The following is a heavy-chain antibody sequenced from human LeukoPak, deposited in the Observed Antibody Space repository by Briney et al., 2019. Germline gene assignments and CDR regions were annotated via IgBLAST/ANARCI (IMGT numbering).Heavy chain of an antibody. CDR3: ARQARYYYDSSGYYRHPYFDY. J-gene: IGHJ4*02. D-gene: IGHD3-22*01. V-gene: IGHV3-48*01. Sequence: GGSLRLSCAASGFTFSSYSMNWVRQAPGKGLEWVSYISSSSSIIYYADSVKGRFTISRDNSKNTLYLQMNSLRSEDTAVYYCARQARYYYDSSGYYRHPYFDYWGQGTLVTVSS. CDR1: GFTFSSYS. CDR2: ISSSSSII.